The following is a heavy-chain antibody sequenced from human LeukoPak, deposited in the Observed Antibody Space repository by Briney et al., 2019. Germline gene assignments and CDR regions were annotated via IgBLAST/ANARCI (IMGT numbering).Heavy chain of an antibody. D-gene: IGHD4-17*01. Sequence: PSETLSLTCTVSGGSISSYYWSWIQQPAGEGLEWIGRLHTSGSTHYNPSLKSRVTMSVDTSKNQFSLKLSSVTAADTAVYYCARDFGYGDYFFDDWGQGTLVTVSS. J-gene: IGHJ4*02. CDR3: ARDFGYGDYFFDD. V-gene: IGHV4-4*07. CDR2: LHTSGST. CDR1: GGSISSYY.